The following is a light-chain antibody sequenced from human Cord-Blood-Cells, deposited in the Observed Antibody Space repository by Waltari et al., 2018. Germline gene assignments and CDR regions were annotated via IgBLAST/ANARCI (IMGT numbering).Light chain of an antibody. CDR3: FSCAGGSWV. CDR1: SSDVGSYNL. J-gene: IGLJ3*02. Sequence: QSALTQPAYVSGSPGQSITISCTGTSSDVGSYNLVSWYRQHPGKAPKLMIYEGSKRPSAVSNRFSGSKSGNTGSRTISGLQAEDDADYYCFSCAGGSWVFVGGTKLSAL. CDR2: EGS. V-gene: IGLV2-23*01.